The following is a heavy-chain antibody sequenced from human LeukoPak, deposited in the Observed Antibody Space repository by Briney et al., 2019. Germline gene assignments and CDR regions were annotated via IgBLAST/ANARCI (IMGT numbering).Heavy chain of an antibody. J-gene: IGHJ4*02. Sequence: PGGSLRLSCAASGFTFSSYSMNWVRQAPGKGLGWVSSISSSSSYIYYADSVKGRFTISRDNAKNSLYLEMNSLRAEDTAVYYCARAYGSGSYCPNYWGQGPLVTVSS. CDR1: GFTFSSYS. D-gene: IGHD3-10*01. CDR2: ISSSSSYI. V-gene: IGHV3-21*01. CDR3: ARAYGSGSYCPNY.